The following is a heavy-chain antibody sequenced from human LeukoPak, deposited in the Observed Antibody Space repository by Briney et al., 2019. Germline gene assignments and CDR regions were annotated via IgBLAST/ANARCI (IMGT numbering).Heavy chain of an antibody. Sequence: PSETLSLTCSVSGGFISSSSYCWGRIRQPPGKGLEWIGSINYSGRTDYNPSLKSRVTISIDTSKNQFSLKQRSVTAADTAVYYCARREDTSWYYFDFWGQGTQVTVSS. CDR1: GGFISSSSYC. V-gene: IGHV4-39*01. CDR3: ARREDTSWYYFDF. CDR2: INYSGRT. D-gene: IGHD2-2*01. J-gene: IGHJ4*02.